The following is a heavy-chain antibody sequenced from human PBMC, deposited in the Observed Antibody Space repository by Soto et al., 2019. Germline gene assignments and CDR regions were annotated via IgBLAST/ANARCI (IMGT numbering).Heavy chain of an antibody. CDR3: ASGSGSYHTPVRKYGMDV. J-gene: IGHJ6*02. V-gene: IGHV3-30-3*01. D-gene: IGHD3-10*01. CDR2: ISYDGSNK. Sequence: QVQLVASGGGVVQPGRSLRLSCAASGFTFSSYAMHWVRQAPGKGLEWVAVISYDGSNKYYADSVKGRFTISRDNSKNTLYLQMNSLRAEDTAVYYCASGSGSYHTPVRKYGMDVWGQGTTVTVSS. CDR1: GFTFSSYA.